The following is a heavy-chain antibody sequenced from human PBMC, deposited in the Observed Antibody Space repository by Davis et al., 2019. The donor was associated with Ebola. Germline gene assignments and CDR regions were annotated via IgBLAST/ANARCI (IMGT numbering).Heavy chain of an antibody. Sequence: PGGSLRLSCVASGFTFRSYWMSWVRQAPGKGLEWVADIKQDGSETYYVESVEGRFTISRDNTKNSLYLQMNSLRVEDTAVYYCVRDRDYWVHSYMDVWGNGTTVIVSS. CDR3: VRDRDYWVHSYMDV. CDR2: IKQDGSET. V-gene: IGHV3-7*03. CDR1: GFTFRSYW. D-gene: IGHD2-8*02. J-gene: IGHJ6*03.